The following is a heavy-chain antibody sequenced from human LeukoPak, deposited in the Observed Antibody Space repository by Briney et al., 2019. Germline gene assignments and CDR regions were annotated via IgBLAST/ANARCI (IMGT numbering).Heavy chain of an antibody. Sequence: GGSLRLSCAASGFSFSSYWMHWVRQAPGKGLVWVSRINSDGSSTTYADSVKGRFTISRDNAKNMLYLQMNSLRAEDTAVYYCASCSSTSCYLGSPDAFDIWGQGTMVTVSS. J-gene: IGHJ3*02. CDR1: GFSFSSYW. CDR3: ASCSSTSCYLGSPDAFDI. CDR2: INSDGSST. D-gene: IGHD2-2*01. V-gene: IGHV3-74*01.